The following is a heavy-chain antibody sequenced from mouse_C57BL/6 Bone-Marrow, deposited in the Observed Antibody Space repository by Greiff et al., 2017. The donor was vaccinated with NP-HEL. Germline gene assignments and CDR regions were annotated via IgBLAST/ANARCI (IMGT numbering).Heavy chain of an antibody. V-gene: IGHV1-81*01. CDR1: GYTFTSYG. CDR2: IFPRSGNT. CDR3: AKLAWFAY. Sequence: QVQLKESGADLARPGASVKLSCKASGYTFTSYGISWVKQRTGQGLEWIGEIFPRSGNTYYNEKFKGKATLTADKSSSTAYMELRSLTSEDSAVYFCAKLAWFAYWGQGTLVTVSA. D-gene: IGHD4-1*01. J-gene: IGHJ3*01.